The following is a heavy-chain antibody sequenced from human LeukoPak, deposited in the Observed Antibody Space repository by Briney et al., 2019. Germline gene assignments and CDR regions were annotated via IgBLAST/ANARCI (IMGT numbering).Heavy chain of an antibody. J-gene: IGHJ4*02. CDR2: ISGGGSET. CDR3: ARVPHADYDFWSGYYTLVYFDY. Sequence: GGSLRLSCAASGFTFNTNPMAWVRQAPGKGLEWVSSISGGGSETYNADSVTGRFTISRDNSKDTLYLQMNSLRAEDTAVYYCARVPHADYDFWSGYYTLVYFDYWGQGTLVTVSS. V-gene: IGHV3-23*01. CDR1: GFTFNTNP. D-gene: IGHD3-3*01.